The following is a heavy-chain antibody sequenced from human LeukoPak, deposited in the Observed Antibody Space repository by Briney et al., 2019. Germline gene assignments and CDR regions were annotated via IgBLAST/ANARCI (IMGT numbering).Heavy chain of an antibody. D-gene: IGHD2-15*01. Sequence: PSQTLSLTCAISGDTVSSSSAVWNWIRQSPSRGLEWLGRTYFRSNWHSDYALSVKSRISINPDTSRNQVSLQLNSVTPEDTAVYYCAGACGTGSPGCSHWGQGTLVTVSS. V-gene: IGHV6-1*01. CDR3: AGACGTGSPGCSH. J-gene: IGHJ4*02. CDR2: TYFRSNWHS. CDR1: GDTVSSSSAV.